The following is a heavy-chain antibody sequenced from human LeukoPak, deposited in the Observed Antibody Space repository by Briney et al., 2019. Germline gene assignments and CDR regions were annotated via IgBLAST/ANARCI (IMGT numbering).Heavy chain of an antibody. D-gene: IGHD3-10*01. V-gene: IGHV4-59*01. CDR3: ARSYGSGNYFDY. CDR1: GGSISTYY. Sequence: SETLSLTCPVSGGSISTYYCSWIRQPPAKGLEWIGYIYYSGSANYNPSLKSRVTISVDTSKNQFSLKLSSVTAADTAVYYCARSYGSGNYFDYWGQGTLVTVSS. CDR2: IYYSGSA. J-gene: IGHJ4*02.